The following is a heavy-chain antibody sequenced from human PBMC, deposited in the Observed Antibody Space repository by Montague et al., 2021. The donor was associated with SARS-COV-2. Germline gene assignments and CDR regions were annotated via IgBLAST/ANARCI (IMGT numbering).Heavy chain of an antibody. V-gene: IGHV4-59*01. J-gene: IGHJ6*02. CDR1: GGSISSYY. D-gene: IGHD3-3*01. CDR3: AREESGFDYYYGMDV. Sequence: SETLSLTCTVSGGSISSYYWSWIRQPPGKGLEWIGYIYYSESTNYNPSLKSRVTISVDTSKNQFSLKLSSVTAADTAVYYCAREESGFDYYYGMDVWGQGTTVTVSS. CDR2: IYYSEST.